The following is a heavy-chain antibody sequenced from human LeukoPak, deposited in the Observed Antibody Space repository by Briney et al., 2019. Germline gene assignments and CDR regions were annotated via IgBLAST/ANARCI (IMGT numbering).Heavy chain of an antibody. V-gene: IGHV4-4*09. CDR2: IYTSVST. CDR3: ASRARRMVRRRYFDY. J-gene: IGHJ4*02. D-gene: IGHD3-10*01. Sequence: SETLSLTCTVSGGSISSYYCSWIRQPPGKGLEWIVYIYTSVSTNYNPSLKSRVTISVDTPKNQFSLKLSSVTAADTAVYYCASRARRMVRRRYFDYWGQGPLVSVSS. CDR1: GGSISSYY.